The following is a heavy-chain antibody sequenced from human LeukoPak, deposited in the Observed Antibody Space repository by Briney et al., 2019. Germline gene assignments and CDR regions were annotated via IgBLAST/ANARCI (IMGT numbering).Heavy chain of an antibody. Sequence: GESLKISCKGSGYSFPNYWLGWVRQMPGKGLEWLGILYPGDSDTRYSPSFQGQVTISADKSVSTAYLQWSSLKASDTAMHYCASRLRERFDSWGQGTLVSVSS. V-gene: IGHV5-51*01. J-gene: IGHJ4*02. D-gene: IGHD5-12*01. CDR2: LYPGDSDT. CDR1: GYSFPNYW. CDR3: ASRLRERFDS.